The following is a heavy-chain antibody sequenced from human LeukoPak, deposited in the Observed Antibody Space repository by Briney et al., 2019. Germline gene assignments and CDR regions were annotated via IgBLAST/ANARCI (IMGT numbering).Heavy chain of an antibody. CDR3: ARHRAYSSSSPFDY. J-gene: IGHJ4*02. CDR1: GGSVISYY. D-gene: IGHD6-6*01. CDR2: IYYTGST. Sequence: KPSETLSLTCTVSGGSVISYYWGWIRQPPGKGLEWIGYIYYTGSTNYNPSLKSRVTMFVDMSKNQFSLRLSSVTAADTAVYYCARHRAYSSSSPFDYWGQGTLVTVSS. V-gene: IGHV4-59*08.